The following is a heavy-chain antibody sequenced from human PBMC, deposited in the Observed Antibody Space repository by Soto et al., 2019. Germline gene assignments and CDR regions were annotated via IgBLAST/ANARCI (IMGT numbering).Heavy chain of an antibody. CDR1: GGTFSSYA. J-gene: IGHJ4*02. CDR3: ARYQPGYSYGPQGLDY. V-gene: IGHV1-69*13. CDR2: IIPIFGTA. D-gene: IGHD5-18*01. Sequence: SVKVSCKASGGTFSSYAISWVRQAPGQGLEWMGGIIPIFGTANYAQKFQGRVTITADESTSTAYMELSSLRSEDTAVYYCARYQPGYSYGPQGLDYWGQGTLVTVSS.